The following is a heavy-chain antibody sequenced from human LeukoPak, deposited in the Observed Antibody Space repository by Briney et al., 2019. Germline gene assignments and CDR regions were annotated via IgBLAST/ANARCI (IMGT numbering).Heavy chain of an antibody. D-gene: IGHD3-16*02. Sequence: SETLSLTCAVSGGSISSDNWWSWVRQPPGRGLEWIGEIYHRGSPNYNPSLKSRVTMSVDKSKNQFSLKLSSVTAADTAVYYCASHADRYTLNDAFDIWGQGTMVTVSS. CDR3: ASHADRYTLNDAFDI. J-gene: IGHJ3*02. V-gene: IGHV4-4*02. CDR2: IYHRGSP. CDR1: GGSISSDNW.